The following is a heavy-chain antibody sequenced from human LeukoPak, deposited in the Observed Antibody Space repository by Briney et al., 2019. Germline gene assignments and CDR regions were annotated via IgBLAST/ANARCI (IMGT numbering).Heavy chain of an antibody. CDR1: GGSISSYY. CDR2: IYYSGST. CDR3: ARVGDSSSWNFDY. J-gene: IGHJ4*02. Sequence: SETLSLTCTVSGGSISSYYWSWIRQPPGKGLEWIGYIYYSGSTNYNPSLKSRVTISVDTSKNQFSLKLSSATAADTAVYYCARVGDSSSWNFDYWGQGTLVTVPS. V-gene: IGHV4-59*08. D-gene: IGHD6-13*01.